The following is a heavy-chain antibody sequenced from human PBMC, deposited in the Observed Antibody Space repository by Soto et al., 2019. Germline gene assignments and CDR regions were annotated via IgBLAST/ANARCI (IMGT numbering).Heavy chain of an antibody. CDR2: IYYSGST. J-gene: IGHJ5*02. Sequence: PSETLSLTYTVSGGSISSGGYYWSWIRQHPGKGLEWIGYIYYSGSTYYNPSLKSRVTISVDTSKNQFSLKLSSVTAADTAVYYCARTESGTFAPWGQGTLVTVSS. D-gene: IGHD1-7*01. V-gene: IGHV4-31*03. CDR1: GGSISSGGYY. CDR3: ARTESGTFAP.